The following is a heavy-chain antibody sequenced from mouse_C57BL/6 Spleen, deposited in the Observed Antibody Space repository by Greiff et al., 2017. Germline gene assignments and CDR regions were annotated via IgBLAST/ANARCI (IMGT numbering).Heavy chain of an antibody. J-gene: IGHJ4*01. D-gene: IGHD1-1*01. V-gene: IGHV2-5*01. Sequence: VQVVESGPGLVQPSQSLSITCTVSGFSLTSYGVHWVRQSPGKGLEWLGVIWRGGSTDYNAAFMSRLSITKDNSKSQVFFKMNSMQADDTAIYYCAKRGTTVVANYAMDYWGQGTSVTVSS. CDR3: AKRGTTVVANYAMDY. CDR1: GFSLTSYG. CDR2: IWRGGST.